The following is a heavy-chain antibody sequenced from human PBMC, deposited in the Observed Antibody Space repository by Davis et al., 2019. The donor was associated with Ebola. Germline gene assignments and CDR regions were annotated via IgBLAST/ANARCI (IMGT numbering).Heavy chain of an antibody. J-gene: IGHJ4*02. CDR2: INPNSGGT. CDR3: ARESSQYCSGGSCYSD. V-gene: IGHV1-2*06. Sequence: ASSVTVSCMASGYTFTGYYMHWVRQAPGQGLEWMGRINPNSGGTNYAQKFQGRVTMTRDTSISTAYMELSRLRSEDTAVYYCARESSQYCSGGSCYSDWGQGTLVTVSS. CDR1: GYTFTGYY. D-gene: IGHD2-15*01.